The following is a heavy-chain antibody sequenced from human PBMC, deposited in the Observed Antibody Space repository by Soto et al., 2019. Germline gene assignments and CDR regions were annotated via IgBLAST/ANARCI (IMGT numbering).Heavy chain of an antibody. CDR3: ARILRGFTILGVAHPGYY. CDR1: GYPFSNYN. CDR2: INTGNGNT. J-gene: IGHJ4*02. V-gene: IGHV1-3*04. Sequence: QVQLVQSGDEVRKPGASVKVSCKASGYPFSNYNIHWVLQAPGRGLEWMGWINTGNGNTRYSQKVQGRVSITSDQSANTAYMELRSLKAEDTAVYYCARILRGFTILGVAHPGYYWGQGTLVTVSS. D-gene: IGHD3-3*01.